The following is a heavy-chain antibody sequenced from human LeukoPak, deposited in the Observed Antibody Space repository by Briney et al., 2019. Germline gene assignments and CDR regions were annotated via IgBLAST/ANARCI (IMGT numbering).Heavy chain of an antibody. Sequence: PSETLSLTCTVSGGSISSYYWSWIRQPAGKGLEWIGRIYTSGGTNYNPSLKSRVTMSVDTSKNQFSLKLSSVTAADTAVYYCAGQTITIFGVVIWFDPWGQGTLVTVSS. CDR2: IYTSGGT. J-gene: IGHJ5*02. V-gene: IGHV4-4*07. D-gene: IGHD3-3*01. CDR3: AGQTITIFGVVIWFDP. CDR1: GGSISSYY.